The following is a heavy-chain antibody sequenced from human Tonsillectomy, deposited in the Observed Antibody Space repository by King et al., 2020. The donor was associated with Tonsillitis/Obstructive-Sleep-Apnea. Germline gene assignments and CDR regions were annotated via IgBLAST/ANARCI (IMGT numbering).Heavy chain of an antibody. CDR3: APGGGDLNSGFDY. V-gene: IGHV3-30*03. CDR1: GFTFSSYG. Sequence: VQLVESGGGVVQPGRSLRLSCAASGFTFSSYGMHWVRQAPGKGLEWVAVISYDGSNKYYADSVKGRFTISRDNSKNTLYLQMNSLRAEDTAVYYCAPGGGDLNSGFDYWGQGTLVTVSS. J-gene: IGHJ4*02. CDR2: ISYDGSNK. D-gene: IGHD4-23*01.